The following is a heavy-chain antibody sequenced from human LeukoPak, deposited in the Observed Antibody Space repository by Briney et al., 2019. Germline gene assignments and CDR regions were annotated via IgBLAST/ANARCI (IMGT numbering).Heavy chain of an antibody. CDR3: ANTMPGAPDY. Sequence: GGSLRLSCAASGFTFSSYGMHWVRQAPSKGLEWVAVISYDGSNKYYADSVKGRFTISRDNSKNTLYLQMNSLRAEDTAVYYCANTMPGAPDYWGQGTLVTVSS. CDR1: GFTFSSYG. D-gene: IGHD4/OR15-4a*01. V-gene: IGHV3-30*18. J-gene: IGHJ4*02. CDR2: ISYDGSNK.